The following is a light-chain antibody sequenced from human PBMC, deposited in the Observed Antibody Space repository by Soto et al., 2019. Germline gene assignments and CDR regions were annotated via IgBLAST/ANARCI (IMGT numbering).Light chain of an antibody. V-gene: IGKV1-27*01. CDR2: AAS. CDR1: QGITNS. Sequence: DIQMTQSPSSLSASVGDRVTITCRASQGITNSLACYQQKPGKGPTLLIYAASTLQSGFPSRFSGSGSGTDFTLTISSLQPEDVATYYCQKYKSAPYTFGPGTKVYLK. CDR3: QKYKSAPYT. J-gene: IGKJ3*01.